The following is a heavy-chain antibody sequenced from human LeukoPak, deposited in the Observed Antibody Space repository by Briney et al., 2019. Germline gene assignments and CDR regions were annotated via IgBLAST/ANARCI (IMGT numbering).Heavy chain of an antibody. J-gene: IGHJ4*02. CDR2: IYHSGST. D-gene: IGHD4-17*01. V-gene: IGHV4-4*02. CDR3: ARGSAVTTFEVGYYFDY. CDR1: GGSISSSNW. Sequence: SETLSLTCAVSGGSISSSNWWSWVRQPPGKGLEWIGYIYHSGSTYYNPSLKSRVTISVDRSKNQFSLKLSSVTAADTAVYYCARGSAVTTFEVGYYFDYWGQGTLVTVSS.